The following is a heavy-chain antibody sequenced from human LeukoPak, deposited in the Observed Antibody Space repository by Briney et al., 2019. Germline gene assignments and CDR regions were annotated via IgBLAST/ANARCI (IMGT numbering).Heavy chain of an antibody. Sequence: ASVTVSCKASGYTFTGYYMHWVRQAPGQGLEWMGWINPNSGGTNYAQKFQGRVTMTRDTSISTAYMELSRLRSDDTAVYYCARVGDSSGYYDYWGQGTLVTVSS. CDR2: INPNSGGT. J-gene: IGHJ4*02. CDR1: GYTFTGYY. CDR3: ARVGDSSGYYDY. V-gene: IGHV1-2*02. D-gene: IGHD3-22*01.